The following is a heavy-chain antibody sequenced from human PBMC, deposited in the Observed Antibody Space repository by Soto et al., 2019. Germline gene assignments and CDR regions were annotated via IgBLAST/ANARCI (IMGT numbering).Heavy chain of an antibody. V-gene: IGHV3-74*03. D-gene: IGHD3-9*01. CDR2: INTDGSVA. CDR1: GLTFRSYW. J-gene: IGHJ4*02. Sequence: GGSLRLSCAASGLTFRSYWMHWVRQAPGKGLVWVSRINTDGSVAMYVDSVKGRFTISRDNAKNTLYLHMNSLRAEDTAVYYCAKDPDYDILTGPGYWGQGTLVTVSS. CDR3: AKDPDYDILTGPGY.